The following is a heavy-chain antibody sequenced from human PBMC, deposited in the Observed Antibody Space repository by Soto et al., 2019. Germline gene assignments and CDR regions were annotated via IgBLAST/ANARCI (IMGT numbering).Heavy chain of an antibody. V-gene: IGHV3-48*03. CDR2: ISSSGSTI. D-gene: IGHD2-8*01. CDR3: ARPLNGADAFDI. J-gene: IGHJ3*02. Sequence: GGSLRLSCAASGFTFSSYEMNWVRQAPGKGLEWVSYISSSGSTIYYADSVKGRFTISRDNTKNSLYLQMNSLRAEDTAVYYCARPLNGADAFDIWGQGTMVTVSS. CDR1: GFTFSSYE.